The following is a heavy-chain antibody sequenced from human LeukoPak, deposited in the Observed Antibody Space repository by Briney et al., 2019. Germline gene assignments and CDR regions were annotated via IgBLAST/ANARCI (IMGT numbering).Heavy chain of an antibody. CDR1: GFTFSSYS. D-gene: IGHD3-22*01. Sequence: GGSLRLSCAGSGFTFSSYSMNWVRQAPGKGLEWVSYISSSSSTIYYADSVKGRFPISRDNAKNSLYLQMNSLRDEDTAVYYCARDLGSSGYHDAFDIWGQGTMVTVSS. J-gene: IGHJ3*02. CDR3: ARDLGSSGYHDAFDI. CDR2: ISSSSSTI. V-gene: IGHV3-48*02.